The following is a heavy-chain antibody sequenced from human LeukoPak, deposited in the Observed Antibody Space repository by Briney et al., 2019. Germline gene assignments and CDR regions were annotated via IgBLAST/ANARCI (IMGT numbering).Heavy chain of an antibody. CDR2: IYSGGSP. CDR1: GFTVSSND. J-gene: IGHJ4*02. D-gene: IGHD4-11*01. Sequence: GGSLRLSCAASGFTVSSNDMSWVRQAPGKGLEWVSVIYSGGSPYYADSVKGRFTISRDNSKNTLYLQMNSLRAEDTAVYYCARVVDHDYSDYYLDYWGQGALVTVSS. V-gene: IGHV3-53*01. CDR3: ARVVDHDYSDYYLDY.